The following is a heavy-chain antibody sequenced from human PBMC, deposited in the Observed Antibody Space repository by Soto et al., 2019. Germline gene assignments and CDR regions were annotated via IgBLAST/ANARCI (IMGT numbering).Heavy chain of an antibody. CDR2: INHSGST. V-gene: IGHV4-34*01. J-gene: IGHJ4*02. CDR3: ARVFGYHYHYFEF. D-gene: IGHD5-18*01. CDR1: GGSFSGYY. Sequence: SETLSLTCAVYGGSFSGYYWSWIRQPPGKGLEWIGEINHSGSTNYNPSLKSRVTISVDTSKNQFSLKLSSVTAADTAVYYCARVFGYHYHYFEFWGQGSLVTVSS.